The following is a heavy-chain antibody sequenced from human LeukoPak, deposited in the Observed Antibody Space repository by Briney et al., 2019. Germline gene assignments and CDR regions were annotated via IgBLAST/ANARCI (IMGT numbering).Heavy chain of an antibody. CDR3: ARRSGYFY. J-gene: IGHJ4*02. CDR2: INGDGSST. Sequence: QPGGSLRLSCAASGFPFSSYWMHWVRQAPGKGLVWVSRINGDGSSTTYADSVKGRFTISRDNAKNTLCLQMNSLRAEDTAVYYCARRSGYFYWGQGTLVTVSS. V-gene: IGHV3-74*03. D-gene: IGHD5-18*01. CDR1: GFPFSSYW.